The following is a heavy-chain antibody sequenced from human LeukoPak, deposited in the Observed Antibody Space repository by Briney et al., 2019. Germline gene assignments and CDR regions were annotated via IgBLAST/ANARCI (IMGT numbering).Heavy chain of an antibody. Sequence: GGSLRLSCAASGFTFNNYAMNWVRRAPGKGLEWVSVISGSGGTTYYADSVKGRFTISRDSSKNTLYLQMNSLRAEDTAVYYCAKVSGGGLYYDGMDVWGQGTTVTVSS. CDR2: ISGSGGTT. J-gene: IGHJ6*02. CDR3: AKVSGGGLYYDGMDV. CDR1: GFTFNNYA. V-gene: IGHV3-23*01. D-gene: IGHD1-14*01.